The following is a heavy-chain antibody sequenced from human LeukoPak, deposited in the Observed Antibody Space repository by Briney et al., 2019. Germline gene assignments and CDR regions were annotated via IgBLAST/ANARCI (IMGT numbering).Heavy chain of an antibody. Sequence: SVRVSCKASGGTFSSYTISWVRQAPGQGLEWMGRIIPILGIANYAQKSQGRVTITADKSTSTAYMELSSLRSEDTAVYYCARESIVPAANNWFDPWGQGTLVTVSS. J-gene: IGHJ5*02. CDR1: GGTFSSYT. D-gene: IGHD2-2*01. V-gene: IGHV1-69*04. CDR3: ARESIVPAANNWFDP. CDR2: IIPILGIA.